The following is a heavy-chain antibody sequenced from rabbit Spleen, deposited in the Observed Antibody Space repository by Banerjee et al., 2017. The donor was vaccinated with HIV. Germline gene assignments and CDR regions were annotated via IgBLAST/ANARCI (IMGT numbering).Heavy chain of an antibody. Sequence: QEQLLESGGGLVKPEGSLKVSCTASGFSFSDKAVMCWVRQAPGKGLELIAWISTRDGSTWYASWVNGRFTISRSTSLNTVDLKMTSLTAADTATYFCARDLAGYVGFGYISYLDLWGPGTLVTVS. CDR3: ARDLAGYVGFGYISYLDL. V-gene: IGHV1S43*01. J-gene: IGHJ4*01. CDR1: GFSFSDKAV. D-gene: IGHD4-2*01. CDR2: ISTRDGST.